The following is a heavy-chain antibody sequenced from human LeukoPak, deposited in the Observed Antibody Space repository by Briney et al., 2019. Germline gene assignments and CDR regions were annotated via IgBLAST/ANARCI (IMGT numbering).Heavy chain of an antibody. CDR3: VMADKYYDFWSGYKYFDY. V-gene: IGHV3-23*01. CDR2: ISGSGGST. J-gene: IGHJ4*02. D-gene: IGHD3-3*01. CDR1: GFTFSSYA. Sequence: GGSLRLSCAASGFTFSSYAMSWVRQAPGKGLEWVSAISGSGGSTYYTDSVKGRFTISRDNSKNTLYLQMNSLRAEDTAVYYCVMADKYYDFWSGYKYFDYWGQGTLVTVSS.